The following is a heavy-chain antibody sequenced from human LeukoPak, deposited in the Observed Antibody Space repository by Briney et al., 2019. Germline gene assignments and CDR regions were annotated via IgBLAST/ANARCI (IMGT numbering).Heavy chain of an antibody. V-gene: IGHV3-23*01. CDR1: GFTFSSYA. D-gene: IGHD3-22*01. J-gene: IGHJ6*03. CDR3: AKGTMIVVVTGYYMNV. CDR2: ISGSGGST. Sequence: GGSLRLSCAASGFTFSSYAMSWVRQAPGKGLEWVSAISGSGGSTYYADSVKGRFTISRDNSKNTLYLQMNSLRAEDSAVYYCAKGTMIVVVTGYYMNVWGKGTTVTVSS.